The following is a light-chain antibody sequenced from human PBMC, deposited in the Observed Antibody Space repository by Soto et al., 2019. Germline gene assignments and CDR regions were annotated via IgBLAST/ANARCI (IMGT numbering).Light chain of an antibody. J-gene: IGLJ1*01. Sequence: QSVLTQPPSVSGAPGQRVTISCTGSSSNIGAGYDVHWYQQLPGTAPKLLMYGNSNRPSGVPDRFSGSKSGISASLAITGLQAEDEADYYCQSYDSSLSGSEVFGTGTKVTVL. CDR3: QSYDSSLSGSEV. CDR1: SSNIGAGYD. V-gene: IGLV1-40*01. CDR2: GNS.